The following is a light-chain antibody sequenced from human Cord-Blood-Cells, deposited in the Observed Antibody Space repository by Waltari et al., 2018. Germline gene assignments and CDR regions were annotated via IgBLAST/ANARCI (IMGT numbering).Light chain of an antibody. V-gene: IGKV1-5*03. CDR2: KAS. J-gene: IGKJ2*03. Sequence: QSPSTLSASVGDRVTITCRASQSISSWLAWYQQKPGKAPKLLIYKASSLESGVPSRFSGSGSGTEFTLTISSLQPDDFATYYCQQYNSYLYSFGQGTKLEIK. CDR1: QSISSW. CDR3: QQYNSYLYS.